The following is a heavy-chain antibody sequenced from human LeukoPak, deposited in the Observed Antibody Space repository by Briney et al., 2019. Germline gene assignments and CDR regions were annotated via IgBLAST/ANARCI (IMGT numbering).Heavy chain of an antibody. D-gene: IGHD2-21*01. CDR3: AKKAAPVSAIRAGFDY. V-gene: IGHV3-30*18. CDR2: ISYDGITN. Sequence: GGSLRLSCAASGFTFTSYGMHWVRQAPGKGLEWVAVISYDGITNYYADSVKGRFTVSRDNSENTLYLQMNSLRADDTAVYYCAKKAAPVSAIRAGFDYWGQGTLVTVSS. J-gene: IGHJ4*02. CDR1: GFTFTSYG.